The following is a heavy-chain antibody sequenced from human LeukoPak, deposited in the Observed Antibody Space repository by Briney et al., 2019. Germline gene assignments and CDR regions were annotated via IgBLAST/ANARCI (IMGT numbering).Heavy chain of an antibody. CDR1: GYTFTSYY. D-gene: IGHD3-22*01. V-gene: IGHV1-46*01. J-gene: IGHJ4*02. Sequence: ASVKVSCKALGYTFTSYYMHWVRQAPGQGLEWMGIINPSGGSTSFPQKFQGRVTMTRDTSTSTVYMELSSLRSEDTAVYYCASGYDSSGLDYWGQGTLVTVSS. CDR3: ASGYDSSGLDY. CDR2: INPSGGST.